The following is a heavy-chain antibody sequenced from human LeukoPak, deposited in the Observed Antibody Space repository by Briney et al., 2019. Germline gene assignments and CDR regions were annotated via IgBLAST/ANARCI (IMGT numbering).Heavy chain of an antibody. Sequence: SETLSLTCTVSGGSISSYYWSWIRQPPGKGLEWIGYIYYSGSTNYNPSLKSRVTISVDTSKSQFSLKLSSVTAADTAVYYCARSRYCSGGSCYTHYGMDVWGQGTTVTVSS. CDR3: ARSRYCSGGSCYTHYGMDV. J-gene: IGHJ6*02. D-gene: IGHD2-15*01. CDR1: GGSISSYY. V-gene: IGHV4-59*08. CDR2: IYYSGST.